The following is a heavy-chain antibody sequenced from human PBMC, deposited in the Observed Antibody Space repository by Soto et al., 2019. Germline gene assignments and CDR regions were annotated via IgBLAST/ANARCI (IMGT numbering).Heavy chain of an antibody. J-gene: IGHJ6*02. CDR3: ARDLGSGWENYYYGMDV. D-gene: IGHD6-19*01. V-gene: IGHV4-4*02. Sequence: SETLSLTCAVSGGSISSSNWWSWVRQPPGKGLEWIGEIYHSGGTNYNPSLKSRVTISVDKSKNQFSLKLSSVTAADTAVYYCARDLGSGWENYYYGMDVWGQGTTVTVSS. CDR2: IYHSGGT. CDR1: GGSISSSNW.